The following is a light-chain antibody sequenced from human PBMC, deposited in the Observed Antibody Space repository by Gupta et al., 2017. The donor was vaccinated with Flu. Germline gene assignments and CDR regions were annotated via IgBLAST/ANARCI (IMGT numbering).Light chain of an antibody. J-gene: IGLJ3*02. CDR1: SSNIGSNT. V-gene: IGLV1-44*01. Sequence: HSVLPPPPSASGPPGHTVTISCSGSSSNIGSNTVNWYQQLPGTAPNLLIYRNKQQPSGVPDRFSGSKDGTSDSAAISGLQSEDEAEDDCAAWADSLNGSWVFGGGTKLNVL. CDR3: AAWADSLNGSWV. CDR2: RNK.